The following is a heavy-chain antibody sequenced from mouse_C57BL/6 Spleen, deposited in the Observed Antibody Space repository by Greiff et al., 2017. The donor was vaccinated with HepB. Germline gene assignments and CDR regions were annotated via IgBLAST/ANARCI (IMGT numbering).Heavy chain of an antibody. CDR3: ARSADDGYCKWYFDV. Sequence: VQLKESGPGMVKPSQSLSLTCTVTGYSITSGYDWHWIRHFPGNKLEWMGYISYSGSTNYNPYLKSRISITHDTSKNHFFLKLNSVTTEDTATYYCARSADDGYCKWYFDVWGTGTTVTVSS. V-gene: IGHV3-1*01. CDR2: ISYSGST. D-gene: IGHD2-3*01. CDR1: GYSITSGYD. J-gene: IGHJ1*03.